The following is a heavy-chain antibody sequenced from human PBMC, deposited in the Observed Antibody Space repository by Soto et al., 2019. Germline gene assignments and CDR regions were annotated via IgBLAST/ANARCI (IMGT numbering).Heavy chain of an antibody. V-gene: IGHV4-34*01. J-gene: IGHJ4*02. CDR1: GGSFSTDY. CDR3: ARVLAARASRDFDY. CDR2: INPSGGT. D-gene: IGHD6-6*01. Sequence: QVQLQQWGAGLLKPSETLSLTCAVYGGSFSTDYWSWIRQPPGKGLEWIGEINPSGGTNYNPSLKSRVTISVATSKNQFSLKLSSVTAADTAVHYCARVLAARASRDFDYWGQGTLVTVSS.